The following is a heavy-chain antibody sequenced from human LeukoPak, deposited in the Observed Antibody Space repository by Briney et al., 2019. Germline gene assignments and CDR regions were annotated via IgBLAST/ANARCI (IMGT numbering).Heavy chain of an antibody. D-gene: IGHD2-2*01. J-gene: IGHJ3*02. CDR3: AREGSISDAFDI. CDR1: GGSISSGSYY. V-gene: IGHV4-61*02. CDR2: IYTSGST. Sequence: SETLSLTCTVSGGSISSGSYYWSWIRQPAGKGLEWIGRIYTSGSTNYNPSLKSRVTISVDTSKNQFSLKLSSVTAAVTAVYYCAREGSISDAFDIWGQGTMVTVSS.